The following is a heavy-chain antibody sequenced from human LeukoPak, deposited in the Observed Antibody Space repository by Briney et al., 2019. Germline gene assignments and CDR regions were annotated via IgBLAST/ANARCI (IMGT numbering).Heavy chain of an antibody. V-gene: IGHV1-2*02. D-gene: IGHD3-22*01. CDR2: IDPNSGGT. Sequence: GASVKVSCKASGYTFTGYYMHWVRQAPGQGLEWMGWIDPNSGGTNYAQKFQGRVTMTRDTPISTAYMELSRLRSDDTAVYYCARDRFYDSSGPTQNWGQGTPVTVSS. CDR3: ARDRFYDSSGPTQN. CDR1: GYTFTGYY. J-gene: IGHJ4*02.